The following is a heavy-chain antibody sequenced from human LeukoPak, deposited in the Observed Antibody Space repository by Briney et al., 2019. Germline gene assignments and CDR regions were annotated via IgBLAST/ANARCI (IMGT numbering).Heavy chain of an antibody. CDR2: ISGSGGST. J-gene: IGHJ4*02. D-gene: IGHD1-26*01. V-gene: IGHV3-23*01. CDR3: AKDRGWYDIVGATSINY. CDR1: GFTFRSYA. Sequence: GGSLRLSCAASGFTFRSYAMSWVRQAPGKGLEWVSAISGSGGSTYYADPVKGRFTISRDNSKNTLYLQMNSLRAEDTAVYYCAKDRGWYDIVGATSINYWGQGTLVTVSS.